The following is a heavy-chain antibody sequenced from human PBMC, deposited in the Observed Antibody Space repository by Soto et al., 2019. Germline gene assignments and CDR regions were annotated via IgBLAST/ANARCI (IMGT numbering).Heavy chain of an antibody. V-gene: IGHV3-15*01. CDR2: IKSKTDGGTT. D-gene: IGHD6-6*01. Sequence: GGSLRLSCAASGFTFSNAWMSWVRQAPGKGLEWVGRIKSKTDGGTTDYAAPVKGRFTISRDDSKNTLYLQMNSLKTEDTAVYYCTTGEIAARYYYYYMDVWGKGTTVTVSS. CDR1: GFTFSNAW. CDR3: TTGEIAARYYYYYMDV. J-gene: IGHJ6*03.